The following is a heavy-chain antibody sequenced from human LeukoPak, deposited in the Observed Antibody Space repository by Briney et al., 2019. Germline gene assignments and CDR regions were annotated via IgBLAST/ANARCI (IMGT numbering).Heavy chain of an antibody. CDR1: GGSISSGDYY. Sequence: SQTLSLTCTVSGGSISSGDYYWSWIRQHPGKGLEWIGYIYYSGSTYYNPSLKSRVTISVDTSKNQFSLKLSSVTAADTAVYYCARQLWFGLSYDAFDIWGQGTMVTVSS. D-gene: IGHD3-10*01. CDR3: ARQLWFGLSYDAFDI. J-gene: IGHJ3*02. CDR2: IYYSGST. V-gene: IGHV4-31*03.